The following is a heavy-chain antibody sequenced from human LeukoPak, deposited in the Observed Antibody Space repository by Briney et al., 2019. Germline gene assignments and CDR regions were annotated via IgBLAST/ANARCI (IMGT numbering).Heavy chain of an antibody. Sequence: PSETLSLTCTVSGGSISSSSYFWGWIRQPPGKGLEWIGNIYYSGSTYYNPSLKSRVTISVDTSNNQFSLKLNSVTAADTAVYYCARGDSSLQFDYWGQGTLVTVSS. CDR3: ARGDSSLQFDY. V-gene: IGHV4-39*07. D-gene: IGHD6-6*01. J-gene: IGHJ4*02. CDR1: GGSISSSSYF. CDR2: IYYSGST.